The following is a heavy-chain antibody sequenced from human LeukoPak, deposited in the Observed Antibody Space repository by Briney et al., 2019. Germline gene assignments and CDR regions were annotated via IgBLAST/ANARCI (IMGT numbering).Heavy chain of an antibody. Sequence: SETLSLTCTVSGGSISSSDYYWGWIRQPPGKGLEWIGSIYYGGSTYYNPTLKSRVTISVDTSMNQFSLKLSFVTTADTAVYYCARALGYCSGGSCTRGYNWFDPWGQGTLVTVPS. CDR2: IYYGGST. J-gene: IGHJ5*02. D-gene: IGHD2-15*01. V-gene: IGHV4-39*01. CDR3: ARALGYCSGGSCTRGYNWFDP. CDR1: GGSISSSDYY.